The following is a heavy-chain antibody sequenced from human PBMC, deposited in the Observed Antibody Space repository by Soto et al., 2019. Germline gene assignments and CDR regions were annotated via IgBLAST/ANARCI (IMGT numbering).Heavy chain of an antibody. D-gene: IGHD4-17*01. CDR2: ISGSGSKT. CDR1: GFTFTSFT. Sequence: EVQLLQSGGGLVQPGGSLRLSCAASGFTFTSFTMNWVRQAPGKGLEWVSAISGSGSKTYDVGSVRGRFTISRDNSMNMLYLQMNSLRGDDTAVYFCAKSIRTTLSVYDYWGQGALVTVSS. V-gene: IGHV3-23*01. CDR3: AKSIRTTLSVYDY. J-gene: IGHJ4*02.